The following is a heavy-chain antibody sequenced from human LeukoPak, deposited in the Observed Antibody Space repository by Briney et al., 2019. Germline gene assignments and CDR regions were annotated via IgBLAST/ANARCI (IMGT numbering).Heavy chain of an antibody. CDR2: IYYSGST. V-gene: IGHV4-39*07. Sequence: SETLSLTCTVSGGSISSYYWGWIRQPPGKGLEWIGSIYYSGSTYYNPSLKSRVTISVDTSKNQFSLKLSSVTAADTAVYYCARDLYSSGWTEYNWFDPWGQGTLVTVSS. D-gene: IGHD6-19*01. CDR3: ARDLYSSGWTEYNWFDP. CDR1: GGSISSYY. J-gene: IGHJ5*02.